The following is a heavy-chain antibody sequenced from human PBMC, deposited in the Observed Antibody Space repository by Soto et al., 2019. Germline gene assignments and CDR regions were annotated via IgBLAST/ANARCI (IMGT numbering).Heavy chain of an antibody. D-gene: IGHD2-2*01. CDR2: IYYSGST. Sequence: PSETLSLPCTVSGGSISSRCYHCVRIRQTPGKGLEWIGYIYYSGSTNYNPSLKSRVTISVDTSKNQFSLKLSSVTAADTAVYYCAGARLKDGPENQLYYHVMEVLVKGTSVTGSS. J-gene: IGHJ6*01. V-gene: IGHV4-61*01. CDR3: AGARLKDGPENQLYYHVMEV. CDR1: GGSISSRCYH.